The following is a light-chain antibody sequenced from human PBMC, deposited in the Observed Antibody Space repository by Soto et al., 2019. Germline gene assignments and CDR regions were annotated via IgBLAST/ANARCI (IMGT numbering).Light chain of an antibody. Sequence: QSVLTQPASVSGSPGQSITISCTGTSSDVGTYYLVSWFQQHSGKAPKLLIYEVSRRPSGVSNRFSGSKSGNTASLIISGVQREDETDYYCCSYAGSGTYVFGTGTKVTVL. CDR3: CSYAGSGTYV. CDR2: EVS. CDR1: SSDVGTYYL. V-gene: IGLV2-23*02. J-gene: IGLJ1*01.